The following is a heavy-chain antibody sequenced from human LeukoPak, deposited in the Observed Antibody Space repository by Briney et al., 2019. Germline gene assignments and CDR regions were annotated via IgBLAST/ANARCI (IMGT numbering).Heavy chain of an antibody. D-gene: IGHD6-6*01. CDR2: IIPIFGTA. CDR3: ARGIIAARPYYFDY. Sequence: SVRVSCKASGGTFSSYAISWVRQAPGQGLEWMGGIIPIFGTANYAQKFQGRVTITTDVSTSTAYMELSSLRSEDTAVYYCARGIIAARPYYFDYWGQGTLVTVSS. J-gene: IGHJ4*02. V-gene: IGHV1-69*05. CDR1: GGTFSSYA.